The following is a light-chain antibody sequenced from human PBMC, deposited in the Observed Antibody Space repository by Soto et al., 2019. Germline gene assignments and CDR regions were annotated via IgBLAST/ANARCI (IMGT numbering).Light chain of an antibody. CDR2: AAS. Sequence: DIQMTQSPSSLSSSVGDRVTITCRASQGISTFLNWYQQKPGKAPKLLIYAASSLQSGVPSRFSGSGSETDFTLTISSLHPEDFATYSCQKTYSSPWTFGPGTKVEIK. V-gene: IGKV1-39*01. J-gene: IGKJ1*01. CDR1: QGISTF. CDR3: QKTYSSPWT.